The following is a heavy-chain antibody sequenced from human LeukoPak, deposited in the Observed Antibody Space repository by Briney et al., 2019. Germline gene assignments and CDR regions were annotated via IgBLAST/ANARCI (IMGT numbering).Heavy chain of an antibody. Sequence: GGSLRLSCAASGFNFSTYVMTWVRQAPGKGLEWVSSISISGDATYYADSVKGRFTISRDNSKNTLYLQMNSLRGEDTAFYYCAKLVGATMTSDYWGQGTLVTVSS. V-gene: IGHV3-23*01. J-gene: IGHJ4*02. CDR1: GFNFSTYV. CDR2: ISISGDAT. D-gene: IGHD1-26*01. CDR3: AKLVGATMTSDY.